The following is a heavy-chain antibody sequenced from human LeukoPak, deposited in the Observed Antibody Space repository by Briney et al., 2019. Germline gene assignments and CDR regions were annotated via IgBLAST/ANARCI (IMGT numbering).Heavy chain of an antibody. CDR2: IIPIFGTA. D-gene: IGHD6-13*01. CDR1: GGTFSSYA. Sequence: GASVKVSCKASGGTFSSYAISWVRQAPGQGLEWMGGIIPIFGTANYAQKFQGRVTITADESTSTAYMELSSLRSEDTAVYYCARAVDFHSSSWIRDYYYYYYMDVWGKGTTVTVSS. CDR3: ARAVDFHSSSWIRDYYYYYYMDV. V-gene: IGHV1-69*01. J-gene: IGHJ6*03.